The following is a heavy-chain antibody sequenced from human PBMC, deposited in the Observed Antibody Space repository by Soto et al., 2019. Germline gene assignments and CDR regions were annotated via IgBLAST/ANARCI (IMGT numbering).Heavy chain of an antibody. CDR2: IRIDSNQI. V-gene: IGHV3-48*02. CDR3: ARDLSYALDY. CDR1: GFIFTSYS. J-gene: IGHJ4*02. D-gene: IGHD1-26*01. Sequence: EVQLVESGGGLVQPGGSLRLSCAASGFIFTSYSMNWVRQAPGKGLEWLSYIRIDSNQIGYVDSVRGLFTISSDIAKNSLYLQMNSLRDEDTAVYYCARDLSYALDYWGQGTLVTVSS.